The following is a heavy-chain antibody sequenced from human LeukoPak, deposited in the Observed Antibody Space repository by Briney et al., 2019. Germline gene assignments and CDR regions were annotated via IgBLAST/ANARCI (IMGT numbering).Heavy chain of an antibody. V-gene: IGHV1-69*13. CDR1: GGTFSSYA. CDR2: IIPIFGTA. CDR3: ARDRPGRYCSTISCYSASPFDP. D-gene: IGHD2-2*02. J-gene: IGHJ5*02. Sequence: ASVKVSCKASGGTFSSYAISWVRQAPGQGLEWMGGIIPIFGTANYAQKFQGRVTITADESTSTAYMELSSLRSEDTAVYYCARDRPGRYCSTISCYSASPFDPWGQGTLGTVSS.